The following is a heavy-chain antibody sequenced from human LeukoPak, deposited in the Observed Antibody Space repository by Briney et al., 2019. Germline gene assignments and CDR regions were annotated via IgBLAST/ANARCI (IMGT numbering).Heavy chain of an antibody. J-gene: IGHJ6*02. CDR3: ARAYGYCSAGSCYYYGMDV. CDR1: GYSFTTHW. Sequence: GESLKISCKGSGYSFTTHWIAWVRQMPGKGLEWMGIIHPGDSDTRYSPSLQGQVTISADKSISTDYLQWSSLKASDTAMYYCARAYGYCSAGSCYYYGMDVWGQGTTVTVSS. D-gene: IGHD2-15*01. V-gene: IGHV5-51*01. CDR2: IHPGDSDT.